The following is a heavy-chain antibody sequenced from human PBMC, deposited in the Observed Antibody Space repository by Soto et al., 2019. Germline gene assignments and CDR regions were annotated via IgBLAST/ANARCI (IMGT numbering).Heavy chain of an antibody. Sequence: QVQLQESGPGLVKPSETLSLTCTVSGASISGFYWSWIRKSAGKGLEWIGRIYATGTTDYNPSLKSRVMMSVDTTKKQFSLKVRSVTSADTAVYYCARDGTKTLRDWFDPWGQGISVTVSS. D-gene: IGHD1-1*01. CDR1: GASISGFY. CDR2: IYATGTT. V-gene: IGHV4-4*07. J-gene: IGHJ5*02. CDR3: ARDGTKTLRDWFDP.